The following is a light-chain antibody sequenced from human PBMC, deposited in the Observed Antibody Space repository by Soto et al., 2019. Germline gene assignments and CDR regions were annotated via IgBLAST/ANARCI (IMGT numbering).Light chain of an antibody. CDR2: DAS. CDR1: QSVSSY. J-gene: IGKJ4*01. CDR3: QQRSNWLT. V-gene: IGKV3-11*01. Sequence: EIVLTQSPATLSLSPGERATLSCRASQSVSSYLAWYQQKPGQAPRLLIYDASNRATGIPARFSGNGSGTDFTLTISSLEPEDFAVYYCQQRSNWLTFGGGTKVDNK.